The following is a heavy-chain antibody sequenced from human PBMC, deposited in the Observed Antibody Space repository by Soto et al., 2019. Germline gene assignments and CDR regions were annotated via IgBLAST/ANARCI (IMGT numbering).Heavy chain of an antibody. Sequence: XSVKVSCKASVYTFTSYGISWVRQAPGQGLEWMGWISAYNGNTNYAQKLQGRVTMTTDTSTSTAYMELRSLRSDDTAVYYCARPMTTVTTGYYYYGMDVWGQGNTVTVSS. D-gene: IGHD4-4*01. CDR2: ISAYNGNT. V-gene: IGHV1-18*04. CDR1: VYTFTSYG. CDR3: ARPMTTVTTGYYYYGMDV. J-gene: IGHJ6*02.